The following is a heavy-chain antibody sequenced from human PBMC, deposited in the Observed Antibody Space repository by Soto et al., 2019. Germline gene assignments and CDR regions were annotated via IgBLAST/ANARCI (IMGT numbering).Heavy chain of an antibody. CDR1: GGTFSSYA. J-gene: IGHJ4*02. D-gene: IGHD2-15*01. CDR3: ASGRRDGASSFYCFDY. Sequence: QVQLVQSGAEVKKPGSSVKVSCKASGGTFSSYAISWVRQAPGQGLEWMGGIIPIFGTANYAQKFQGRVTITADESASTAYMELSSLRSEDTAVYYCASGRRDGASSFYCFDYWGQGTLVTVSS. CDR2: IIPIFGTA. V-gene: IGHV1-69*01.